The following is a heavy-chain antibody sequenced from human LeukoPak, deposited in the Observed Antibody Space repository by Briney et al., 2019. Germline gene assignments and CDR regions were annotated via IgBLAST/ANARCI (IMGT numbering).Heavy chain of an antibody. CDR2: IIPNSGGT. Sequence: GASVKVSCKASGYTFTGYYLHWMRQAPGQGLEWMGWIIPNSGGTNYAQKFQGRVTMTRDTSISTAYMELSRLRSDDTAVYYCAEILYDSSGSGYWGQRTLVTVSS. CDR1: GYTFTGYY. CDR3: AEILYDSSGSGY. V-gene: IGHV1-2*02. J-gene: IGHJ4*02. D-gene: IGHD3-22*01.